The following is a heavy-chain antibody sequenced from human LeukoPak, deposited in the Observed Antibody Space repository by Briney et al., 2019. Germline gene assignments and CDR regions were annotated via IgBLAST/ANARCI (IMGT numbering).Heavy chain of an antibody. D-gene: IGHD3-22*01. CDR1: GGTFSSYA. CDR2: IIPIFGTA. CDR3: AMARFDEGVYYDSRGYLDY. Sequence: ASVKVSCKASGGTFSSYAISWVRQAPGQGLEWMGGIIPIFGTANYAQKFQGRVTITTDESTSTAYMELSSLRSEDTAVYYCAMARFDEGVYYDSRGYLDYWGQGTLVTVSS. J-gene: IGHJ4*02. V-gene: IGHV1-69*05.